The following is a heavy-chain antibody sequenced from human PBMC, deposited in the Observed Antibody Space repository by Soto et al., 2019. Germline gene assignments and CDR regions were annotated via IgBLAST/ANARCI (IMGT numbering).Heavy chain of an antibody. CDR1: GGTFSSYG. CDR2: IIPIFGTA. CDR3: ARVRGSYLWEYFDY. J-gene: IGHJ4*02. V-gene: IGHV1-69*12. D-gene: IGHD1-26*01. Sequence: QVQLVQSGAEVKKPGSAVKVSCKASGGTFSSYGISWVRQAPGQGLEWMGGIIPIFGTANYAQKFQGRVTITADESTSTAYMELSSLRSEDTAVYYCARVRGSYLWEYFDYWGQGTLVTVSS.